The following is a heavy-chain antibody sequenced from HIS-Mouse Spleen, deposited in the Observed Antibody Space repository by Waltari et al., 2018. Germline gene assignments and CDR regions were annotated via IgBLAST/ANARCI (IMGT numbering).Heavy chain of an antibody. CDR2: ISYDGSNK. Sequence: GFTFSSYGMHWVRQAPGKGLEWVAVISYDGSNKYYADSMKGRFTISRDNSKNTLYLQMNSLRAEDTAVYYCAKDSGSYYYYYGMDVWGQGTTVTVSS. J-gene: IGHJ6*02. V-gene: IGHV3-30*18. CDR1: GFTFSSYG. CDR3: AKDSGSYYYYYGMDV. D-gene: IGHD1-26*01.